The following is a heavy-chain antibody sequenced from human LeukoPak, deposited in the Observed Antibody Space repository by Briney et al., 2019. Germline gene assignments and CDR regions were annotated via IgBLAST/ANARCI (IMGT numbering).Heavy chain of an antibody. J-gene: IGHJ4*02. CDR1: GFTFSSYW. D-gene: IGHD2-15*01. CDR2: IKQDGSEK. Sequence: GSLRLSCAASGFTFSSYWMSWVRQAPGKELEWVANIKQDGSEKYYVDSVKGRFTISRDNAKNSLYLQMNSLRAEDTAVYYCAREGDYYCSGGSCYDYWGQGTLVTVSS. V-gene: IGHV3-7*01. CDR3: AREGDYYCSGGSCYDY.